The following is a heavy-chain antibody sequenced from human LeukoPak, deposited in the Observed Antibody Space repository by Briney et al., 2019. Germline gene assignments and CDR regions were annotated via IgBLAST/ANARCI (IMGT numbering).Heavy chain of an antibody. CDR1: GGSISYYY. J-gene: IGHJ4*02. CDR3: AKGGGGSCFDC. CDR2: IYYSGST. Sequence: SETLSLTCTVSGGSISYYYWSWIRQPPGKGLEWIGYIYYSGSTNYNPSLKSRVTISVDTSKNQFSLKLSSVTAADTAVYYCAKGGGGSCFDCWGQGTQVTVSS. V-gene: IGHV4-59*01. D-gene: IGHD2-15*01.